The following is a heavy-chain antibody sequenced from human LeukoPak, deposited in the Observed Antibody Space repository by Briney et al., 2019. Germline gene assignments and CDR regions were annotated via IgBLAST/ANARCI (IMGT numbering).Heavy chain of an antibody. Sequence: KPSETLSLTCAVYGGSFSGYYWSWIRQPPGKGLEWIGEISHSGSTNYNPSLKSRVTISVDTSRNQFSLKLSSVTAADTAVYYCARVVTYYYDSSGYYYPLSHSSWFDPWGQGTLVTVSS. J-gene: IGHJ5*02. D-gene: IGHD3-22*01. CDR3: ARVVTYYYDSSGYYYPLSHSSWFDP. CDR1: GGSFSGYY. V-gene: IGHV4-34*01. CDR2: ISHSGST.